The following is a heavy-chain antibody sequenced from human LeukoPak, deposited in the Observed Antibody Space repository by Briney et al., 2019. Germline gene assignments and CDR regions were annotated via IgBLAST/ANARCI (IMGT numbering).Heavy chain of an antibody. CDR3: ARGVAAAGPAGYYGMDV. D-gene: IGHD6-13*01. CDR2: ISAYNGNT. CDR1: GGTFSSYA. V-gene: IGHV1-18*01. J-gene: IGHJ6*02. Sequence: ASVKVSCKASGGTFSSYAISWVRQAPGQGLEWMGWISAYNGNTNYAQKLQGRVTMTTDTSTSTAYMELRSLRSDDTAVYYCARGVAAAGPAGYYGMDVWGQGTTVTVSS.